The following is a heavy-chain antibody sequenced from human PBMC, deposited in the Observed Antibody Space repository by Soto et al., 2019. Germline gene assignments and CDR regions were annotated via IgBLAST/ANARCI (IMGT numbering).Heavy chain of an antibody. CDR2: ISYDGSNE. D-gene: IGHD3-10*01. Sequence: QVQLVESGGGVVQPGRSLRLSCAASGFTFSSYGMHWVRQAPGKGLEWVAVISYDGSNEYYADSVKGRFTISRDSSKNTLYLQMNSLRPEDTAVYYCARDRYYYASRSDYDGEGNYFDHWGQGTLVTVSS. V-gene: IGHV3-30*03. J-gene: IGHJ4*02. CDR1: GFTFSSYG. CDR3: ARDRYYYASRSDYDGEGNYFDH.